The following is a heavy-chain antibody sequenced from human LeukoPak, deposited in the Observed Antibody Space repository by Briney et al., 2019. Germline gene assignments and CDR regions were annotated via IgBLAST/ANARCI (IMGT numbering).Heavy chain of an antibody. CDR3: ARVSTNDRRNAFDI. Sequence: GGSLRLSCAASGFTFSTYVMQWVRQAPGKGLEYVSAITGDGGYTYYANSVKGRFTISRDNSKKTLYLQMGSLRADDMAVYYCARVSTNDRRNAFDIWGQGTMVAVSS. V-gene: IGHV3-64*01. J-gene: IGHJ3*02. CDR2: ITGDGGYT. D-gene: IGHD2-8*01. CDR1: GFTFSTYV.